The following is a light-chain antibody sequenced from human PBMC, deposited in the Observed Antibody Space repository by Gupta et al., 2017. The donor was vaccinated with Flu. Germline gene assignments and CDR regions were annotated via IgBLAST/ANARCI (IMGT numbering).Light chain of an antibody. CDR2: DVN. CDR3: SSYTSSSTRV. CDR1: SSDVGGYNH. Sequence: SALTQPASVSGSPGQSNNISCTGTSSDVGGYNHVAWYQQPPGKAPKLLIYDVNNRPAGVSNRFSGSKAGNTASLSISGLQAEDEADYYCSSYTSSSTRVFGGGTKVTVL. J-gene: IGLJ3*02. V-gene: IGLV2-14*01.